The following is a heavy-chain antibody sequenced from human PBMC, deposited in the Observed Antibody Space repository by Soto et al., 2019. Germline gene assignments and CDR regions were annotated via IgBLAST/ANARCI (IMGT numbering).Heavy chain of an antibody. CDR1: GFTFSSYA. CDR3: TRDYYGSGSPTPKTPVDY. D-gene: IGHD3-10*01. CDR2: ISGSGGST. V-gene: IGHV3-23*01. Sequence: GGSLRLSCAASGFTFSSYAMSWVRQAPGKGLEWVSVISGSGGSTYYADSVKGRFTISRDNSKNTLYLQMNSLRAEDTAVYYCTRDYYGSGSPTPKTPVDYWGQGTLVTVSS. J-gene: IGHJ4*02.